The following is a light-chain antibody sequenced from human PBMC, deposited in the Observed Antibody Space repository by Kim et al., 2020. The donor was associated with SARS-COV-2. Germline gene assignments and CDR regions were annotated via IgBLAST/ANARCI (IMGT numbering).Light chain of an antibody. J-gene: IGLJ1*01. CDR3: AAWDDSLTGYV. V-gene: IGLV1-44*01. CDR1: MSNVGRNT. Sequence: GQAVTITCSGGMSNVGRNTVNWFQQFPGTAPKLLTYNNFQRASGVPARFSASKSGTSASLAISGLQSDDEADYHCAAWDDSLTGYVFGSGTKVTVL. CDR2: NNF.